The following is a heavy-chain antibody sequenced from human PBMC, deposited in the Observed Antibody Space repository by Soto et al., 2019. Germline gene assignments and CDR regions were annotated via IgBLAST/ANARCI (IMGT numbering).Heavy chain of an antibody. CDR3: AKDLAAAGTLGSSDY. J-gene: IGHJ4*02. Sequence: QVQLVESGGGVVQPGRSLRLSCAASGFTFSSYGMHWVRQAPGKGLEWVAVISYDGSNEYYADSVKGRFTISRANSQNTLYLHLTSLRGEDTAVYYCAKDLAAAGTLGSSDYWGQGTLVTVSS. CDR2: ISYDGSNE. D-gene: IGHD6-13*01. CDR1: GFTFSSYG. V-gene: IGHV3-30*18.